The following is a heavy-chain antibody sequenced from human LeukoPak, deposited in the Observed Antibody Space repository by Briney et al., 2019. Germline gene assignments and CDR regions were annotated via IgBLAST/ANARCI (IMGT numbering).Heavy chain of an antibody. CDR1: GGSISSYY. Sequence: SETLSLTCTVSGGSISSYYWSWIRQPPGKGLEWIGYIYYSGSTNYNPSLKSRVTISVDTSKNQFSLKLSSVTAADTAVYYCARLLNYDILTGYRRMSSYFDYWGQGTLVTVSS. J-gene: IGHJ4*02. CDR3: ARLLNYDILTGYRRMSSYFDY. CDR2: IYYSGST. D-gene: IGHD3-9*01. V-gene: IGHV4-59*01.